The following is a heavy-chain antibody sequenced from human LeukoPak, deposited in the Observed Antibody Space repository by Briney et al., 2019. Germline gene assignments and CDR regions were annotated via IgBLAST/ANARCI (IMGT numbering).Heavy chain of an antibody. V-gene: IGHV1-69*10. CDR1: GGTFSSYA. Sequence: SVTVSCKAPGGTFSSYAISWVRQAPGQGLEWMGRIIPIFGIANYAQKFQGRVTITADKSTSTAYMELSSLRPEDTAVYYCARDLTMVRGVPDGFDYWGQGTLVTVSS. CDR3: ARDLTMVRGVPDGFDY. J-gene: IGHJ4*02. CDR2: IIPIFGIA. D-gene: IGHD3-10*01.